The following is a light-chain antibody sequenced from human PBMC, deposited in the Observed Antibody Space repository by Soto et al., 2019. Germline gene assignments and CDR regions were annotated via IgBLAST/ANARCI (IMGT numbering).Light chain of an antibody. V-gene: IGLV2-14*03. CDR3: SAYTSSSTYV. Sequence: QSVLTQPASVSGSPAQSITISCTGTSSDVGGYRYVSWYQQHPGKAPKLMIYDVSNRPSGVSNRFSGSKSGNTASLTISGLQAEDEADYYCSAYTSSSTYVFGTGTQLTVL. CDR1: SSDVGGYRY. CDR2: DVS. J-gene: IGLJ1*01.